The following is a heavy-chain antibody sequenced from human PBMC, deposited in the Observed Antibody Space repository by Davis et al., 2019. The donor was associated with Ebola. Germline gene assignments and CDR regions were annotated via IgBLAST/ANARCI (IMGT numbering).Heavy chain of an antibody. D-gene: IGHD2-15*01. CDR1: GFTSNSYA. CDR3: AKRVGGNIRGYYYYYMDV. Sequence: PGGSLRLSCAASGFTSNSYAMSWVRQAPGKGLEWVSSLSGSGAGTYYADSVKGRFTISRDNSKNTLYLQMNSLRAEDTAVYYCAKRVGGNIRGYYYYYMDVWGKGTTVTVSS. V-gene: IGHV3-23*01. CDR2: LSGSGAGT. J-gene: IGHJ6*03.